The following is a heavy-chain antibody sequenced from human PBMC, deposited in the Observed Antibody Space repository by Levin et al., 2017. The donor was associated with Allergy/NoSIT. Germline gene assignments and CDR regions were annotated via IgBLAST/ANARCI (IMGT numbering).Heavy chain of an antibody. CDR2: TYYSGNT. V-gene: IGHV4-39*07. CDR1: DGSISSSSYY. Sequence: SETLSLTCTVSDGSISSSSYYWGWIRQPPGKGLEWIGSTYYSGNTYYNPSLKSRVTISIDMANNHLSLKLTSVTAADTAVYYWGRGDGDFWGPGTLVTVSS. J-gene: IGHJ4*02. CDR3: GRGDGDF.